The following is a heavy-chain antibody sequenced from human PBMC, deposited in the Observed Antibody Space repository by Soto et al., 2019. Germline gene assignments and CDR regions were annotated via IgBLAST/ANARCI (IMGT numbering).Heavy chain of an antibody. CDR3: AKDSRSRAVARHDNGDY. Sequence: GESLKISCAASGFTFSSYAMSWVRQAPGKGLEWVSAISGSGGSTYYADSVKGRFTISRDNSKNTLYLQMNSLRAEDTAVYYCAKDSRSRAVARHDNGDYWGQGTLVTVSS. CDR1: GFTFSSYA. CDR2: ISGSGGST. V-gene: IGHV3-23*01. J-gene: IGHJ4*02. D-gene: IGHD6-19*01.